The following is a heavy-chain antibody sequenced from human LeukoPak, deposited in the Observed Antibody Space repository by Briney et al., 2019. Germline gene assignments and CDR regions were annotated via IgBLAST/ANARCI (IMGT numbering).Heavy chain of an antibody. CDR1: GFTFSDYA. CDR3: ARGTMIVVVNWFDP. Sequence: GSLRLSCAASGFTFSDYAMSWVRQPPGEGLEWIGEINHSGSTNYNPSLKSRVTISVDTSKNQFSLKLSSVTAADTAVYYCARGTMIVVVNWFDPWGQGTLVTVSS. V-gene: IGHV4-34*01. D-gene: IGHD3-22*01. J-gene: IGHJ5*02. CDR2: INHSGST.